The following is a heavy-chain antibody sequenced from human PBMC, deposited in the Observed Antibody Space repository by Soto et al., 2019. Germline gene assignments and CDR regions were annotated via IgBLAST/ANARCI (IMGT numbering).Heavy chain of an antibody. CDR3: VRDLDGSGAYYTDF. V-gene: IGHV1-18*01. Sequence: QVQLVQSGAEVKKPGASVKVSCKASGYTFPNYGITWVRQAPGQGLEWMGWISAYKTNIKYAQKFQGRVTLTTDRSTSTAHMELRSLRSDDTAIYYCVRDLDGSGAYYTDFWGQGTLVTVSS. D-gene: IGHD3-10*01. CDR2: ISAYKTNI. J-gene: IGHJ4*02. CDR1: GYTFPNYG.